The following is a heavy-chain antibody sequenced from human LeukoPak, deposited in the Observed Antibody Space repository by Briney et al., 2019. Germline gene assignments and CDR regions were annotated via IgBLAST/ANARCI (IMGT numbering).Heavy chain of an antibody. Sequence: ALVKVSCKASGYTFTDYYMHWVRQAPGQGLEWMGWINPDSGGTNYAQKFQGRVTMTRDTSISTAYMELSRLTSDDTAVYYCARDSRVSTGWPYYCDYWGQGTLVTVSS. D-gene: IGHD6-19*01. CDR1: GYTFTDYY. CDR3: ARDSRVSTGWPYYCDY. V-gene: IGHV1-2*02. J-gene: IGHJ4*02. CDR2: INPDSGGT.